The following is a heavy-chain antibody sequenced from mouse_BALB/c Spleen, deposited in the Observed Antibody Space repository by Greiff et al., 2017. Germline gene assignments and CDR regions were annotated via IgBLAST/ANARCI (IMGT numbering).Heavy chain of an antibody. J-gene: IGHJ2*01. CDR3: ARVVATNYFDY. CDR2: INPYNDGT. V-gene: IGHV1-14*01. D-gene: IGHD1-1*01. Sequence: VQLKESGPELVKPGASVKMSCKASGYTFTSYVMHWVKQKPGQGLEWIGYINPYNDGTKYNEKFKGKATLTSDKSSSTAYMELSSLTSEDSAVYYCARVVATNYFDYWGQGTTLTVSS. CDR1: GYTFTSYV.